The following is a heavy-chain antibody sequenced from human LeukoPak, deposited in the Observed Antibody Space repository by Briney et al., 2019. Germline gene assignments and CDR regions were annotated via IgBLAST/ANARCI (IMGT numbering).Heavy chain of an antibody. J-gene: IGHJ5*02. CDR2: ISGSGGST. CDR1: GFTFSSYA. V-gene: IGHV3-23*01. Sequence: GGSLRLSCAASGFTFSSYAMSWVRQAPGKGLEWVSAISGSGGSTYYADSVKGRFTISRDNSKNTLYLQMNSLRAVDTAVYYCAKERYYGSGSYYKVNWFDPWGQGTLVTVSS. CDR3: AKERYYGSGSYYKVNWFDP. D-gene: IGHD3-10*01.